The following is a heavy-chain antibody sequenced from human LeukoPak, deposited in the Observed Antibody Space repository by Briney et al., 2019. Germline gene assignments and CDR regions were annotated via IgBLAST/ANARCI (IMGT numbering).Heavy chain of an antibody. Sequence: GGSLRLSCVASGFTFSSDAMHWVRQTPGKGLEWVAVISYDGNEKYQVDSVKGRFTISRDNSKNTLYLQMNSLRAEDTAVYYCAKDGALRYFDWLFYWGQGTLVTVSS. CDR1: GFTFSSDA. CDR2: ISYDGNEK. D-gene: IGHD3-9*01. CDR3: AKDGALRYFDWLFY. V-gene: IGHV3-30-3*01. J-gene: IGHJ4*02.